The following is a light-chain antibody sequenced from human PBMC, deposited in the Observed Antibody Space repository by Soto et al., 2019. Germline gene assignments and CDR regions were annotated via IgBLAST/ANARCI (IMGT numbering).Light chain of an antibody. Sequence: QSALTQPASVSGSPGQSITISCTGTSSDVGGYNYVSWYQQHPGKAPKLMIYEVTNRPSGVSNRFSGSKSGNTASLTISGLQAEEEADYYCSSYTSSSPYVFGTGTNLTVL. CDR3: SSYTSSSPYV. CDR1: SSDVGGYNY. J-gene: IGLJ1*01. CDR2: EVT. V-gene: IGLV2-14*01.